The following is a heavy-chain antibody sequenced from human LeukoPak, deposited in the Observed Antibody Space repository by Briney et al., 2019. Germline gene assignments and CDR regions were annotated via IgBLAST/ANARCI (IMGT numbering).Heavy chain of an antibody. CDR3: ARVQAVTTGGNYFDH. Sequence: GGSLRLSCAASGFTFSSYEMNWVRQAPGKGLEWVSYISSSGSTIYYADSVKGRFTISRDNAKNSLYLHMNSLRTEDTAVYYCARVQAVTTGGNYFDHWGQGTLVTVSS. CDR1: GFTFSSYE. V-gene: IGHV3-48*03. D-gene: IGHD4-11*01. J-gene: IGHJ4*02. CDR2: ISSSGSTI.